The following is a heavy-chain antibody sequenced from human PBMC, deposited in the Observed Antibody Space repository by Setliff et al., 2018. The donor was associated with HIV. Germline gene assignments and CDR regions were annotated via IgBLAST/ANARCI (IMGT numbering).Heavy chain of an antibody. CDR3: ARDRHYGPNVLSDY. CDR1: GGSISSGNSY. D-gene: IGHD3-16*01. V-gene: IGHV4-39*07. CDR2: IYYNGSP. J-gene: IGHJ4*01. Sequence: SSETLSLTCTVSGGSISSGNSYWGWIRQPPGKGLEWIGSIYYNGSPSYNPSLKSRLTISLDTSKNQFSLKLTSVTAADTALYFCARDRHYGPNVLSDYWGHGTLVTVSS.